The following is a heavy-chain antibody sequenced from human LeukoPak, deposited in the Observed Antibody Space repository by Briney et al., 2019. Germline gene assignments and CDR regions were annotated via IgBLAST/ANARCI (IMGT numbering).Heavy chain of an antibody. J-gene: IGHJ4*02. CDR2: ISGTTSGT. D-gene: IGHD2-8*02. V-gene: IGHV3-23*01. CDR3: TRRAGGNLYDLDN. Sequence: GGSLRLSCAASGFTFSTCAMSWVRQAPGKGLEWVSGISGTTSGTYYADSVKGRFTISRDNSKNTLFLQVNSLRAEDTAVYYCTRRAGGNLYDLDNWGQGTLVTVSS. CDR1: GFTFSTCA.